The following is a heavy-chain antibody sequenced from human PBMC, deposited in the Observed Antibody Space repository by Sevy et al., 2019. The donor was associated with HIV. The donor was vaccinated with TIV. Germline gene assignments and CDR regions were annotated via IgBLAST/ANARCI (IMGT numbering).Heavy chain of an antibody. CDR3: ARGFYYYDSSGYYWP. Sequence: ASVKVSCKASGYTFTGYYMHWVRQAPGQGLEWMGWINPNSGGTNYAQKFQGRVTMTRDTSISTAYIELSRLRSDDTAVYYCARGFYYYDSSGYYWPWGQGTLVTVSS. CDR2: INPNSGGT. V-gene: IGHV1-2*02. D-gene: IGHD3-22*01. J-gene: IGHJ5*02. CDR1: GYTFTGYY.